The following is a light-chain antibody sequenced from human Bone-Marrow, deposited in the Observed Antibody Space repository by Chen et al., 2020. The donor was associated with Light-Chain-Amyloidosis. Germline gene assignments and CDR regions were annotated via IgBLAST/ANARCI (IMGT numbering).Light chain of an antibody. CDR1: SSNIGINY. Sequence: QSVLTQPPXASGTPGQRVTISCSGASSNIGINYVNWYQHLPGAAPNLLIHRTXQRPPGVPXXFSAXKSGTSAFLAISGLRSEDEADYYCAAWDXSLSGYVFGTGTKVIVL. J-gene: IGLJ1*01. CDR2: RTX. V-gene: IGLV1-47*01. CDR3: AAWDXSLSGYV.